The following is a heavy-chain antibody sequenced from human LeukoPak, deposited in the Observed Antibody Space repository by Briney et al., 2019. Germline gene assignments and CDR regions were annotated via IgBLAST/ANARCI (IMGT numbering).Heavy chain of an antibody. CDR1: GYTFTGYY. CDR3: ARGDSSSWYGIYYYYMDV. V-gene: IGHV1-2*02. Sequence: ASVKVSCKASGYTFTGYYMHWVRQAPGQGLEWMGWINPNSGGTNYAQKFQGRVTMTRDTSISTAYMELSRLRSDDTAVYYCARGDSSSWYGIYYYYMDVWGKGTTVTISS. CDR2: INPNSGGT. J-gene: IGHJ6*03. D-gene: IGHD6-13*01.